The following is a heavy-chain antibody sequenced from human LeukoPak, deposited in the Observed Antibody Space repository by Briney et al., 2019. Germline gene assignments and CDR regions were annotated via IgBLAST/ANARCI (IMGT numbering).Heavy chain of an antibody. J-gene: IGHJ5*02. D-gene: IGHD3-3*01. CDR2: INAGNGNT. CDR3: ARGGGYSTTNWFDP. Sequence: ASVKVSCKASGYTFTSYAMHWVRQAPGQRLEWMGWINAGNGNTKYSQKSQGRVTITRDTSASTAYMELSSLRSEDTAVYYCARGGGYSTTNWFDPWGQGTLVTVSS. CDR1: GYTFTSYA. V-gene: IGHV1-3*01.